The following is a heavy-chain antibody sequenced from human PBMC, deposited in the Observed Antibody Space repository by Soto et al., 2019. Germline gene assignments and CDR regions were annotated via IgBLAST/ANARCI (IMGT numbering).Heavy chain of an antibody. V-gene: IGHV3-23*01. CDR2: ISGSGGST. D-gene: IGHD6-13*01. J-gene: IGHJ4*02. CDR3: ANIGVAAAGTPDY. Sequence: EVQLLESGGGLVQPGGSLRLSCAASGFTFSSYAMTWVRQAPGKGLEWVSAISGSGGSTYYADSVKGRFTISRDNSQNKIYLQMNSLRAEDTAVYYCANIGVAAAGTPDYWGQGTLVTVSS. CDR1: GFTFSSYA.